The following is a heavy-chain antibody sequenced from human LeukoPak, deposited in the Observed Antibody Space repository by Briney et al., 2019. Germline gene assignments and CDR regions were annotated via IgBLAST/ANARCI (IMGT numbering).Heavy chain of an antibody. CDR3: ARLGIAAAGSAHDY. Sequence: ASVKVSCKASGYTFTSYGISWVRQAPGQGLEWMGWISAYNGNTNYAQKLQGRVTMTTDTSTSTVYMELSSLRSEDTAVYYCARLGIAAAGSAHDYWGQGTLVTVSS. D-gene: IGHD6-13*01. CDR1: GYTFTSYG. J-gene: IGHJ4*02. V-gene: IGHV1-18*01. CDR2: ISAYNGNT.